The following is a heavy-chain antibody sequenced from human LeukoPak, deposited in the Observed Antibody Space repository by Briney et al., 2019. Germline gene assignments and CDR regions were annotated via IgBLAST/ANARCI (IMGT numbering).Heavy chain of an antibody. CDR2: IIPILGIA. J-gene: IGHJ1*01. D-gene: IGHD4-23*01. CDR1: GGTFSSYA. V-gene: IGHV1-69*04. CDR3: ARDKAVTTEVTQHFQH. Sequence: ASVKVSCKASGGTFSSYAISWVRQAPGQGLEWMGRIIPILGIANYAQKFQGRVTISTAYMELRSLRSDDTAVYYCARDKAVTTEVTQHFQHWGQGTLVTVSS.